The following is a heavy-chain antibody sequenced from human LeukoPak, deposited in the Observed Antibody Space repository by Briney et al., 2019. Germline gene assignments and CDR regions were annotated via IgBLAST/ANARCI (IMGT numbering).Heavy chain of an antibody. CDR2: IMKDGGQK. Sequence: GGSLRLSCAASGFTFSNFWMNWARQAPGKGLEWVASIMKDGGQKKYVDSVKGRFTISRDNAQSSLYLQMSGLRAEDTAMYYCVRDADFYKGDYWGQGTLVTVSS. J-gene: IGHJ4*02. CDR3: VRDADFYKGDY. V-gene: IGHV3-7*03. CDR1: GFTFSNFW. D-gene: IGHD5-24*01.